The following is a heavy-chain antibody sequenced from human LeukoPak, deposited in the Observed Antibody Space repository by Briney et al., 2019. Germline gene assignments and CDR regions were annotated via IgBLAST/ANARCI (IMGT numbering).Heavy chain of an antibody. D-gene: IGHD6-19*01. J-gene: IGHJ5*01. CDR1: GGSISSGGFY. CDR2: VYSSGST. CDR3: ARDRGSSGWFDS. Sequence: SQTLSLTCTVSGGSISSGGFYWSWIRQPAGKGLEWIGHVYSSGSTHYNPSLKSRVTISIDTSKDQFSLKLSSVTAADTAVYYCARDRGSSGWFDSWGQGTLVTVSS. V-gene: IGHV4-61*09.